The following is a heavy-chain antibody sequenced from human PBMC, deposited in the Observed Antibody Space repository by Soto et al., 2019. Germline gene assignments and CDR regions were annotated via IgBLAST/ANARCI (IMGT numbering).Heavy chain of an antibody. V-gene: IGHV3-30-3*01. CDR3: ARYIVVVTATYAFDL. D-gene: IGHD2-21*02. Sequence: QVQLVESGGGMVQPGRSLRLSCAASGFTFSSYAMHWVRQAPGKGLEWVAVISKDGSNKYYADSVKGRFTISRDNSKNTLYLQMNSLRAEDTAVYYCARYIVVVTATYAFDLWGQGTVVTVSS. J-gene: IGHJ3*01. CDR1: GFTFSSYA. CDR2: ISKDGSNK.